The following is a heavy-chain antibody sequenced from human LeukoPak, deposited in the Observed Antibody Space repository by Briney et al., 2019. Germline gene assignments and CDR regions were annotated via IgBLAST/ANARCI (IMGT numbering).Heavy chain of an antibody. V-gene: IGHV3-21*01. CDR2: ISSSSSYI. J-gene: IGHJ6*02. Sequence: GGSLRLSCAASGFTFSSYSMNWVRQAPGKGLEWVSSISSSSSYIYYADSVKGRFTISRDNAKNSLYLQMSSLRAEDTAVYYCARDSGVYYYYGMDVWGQGTTVTVSS. CDR1: GFTFSSYS. D-gene: IGHD3-10*01. CDR3: ARDSGVYYYYGMDV.